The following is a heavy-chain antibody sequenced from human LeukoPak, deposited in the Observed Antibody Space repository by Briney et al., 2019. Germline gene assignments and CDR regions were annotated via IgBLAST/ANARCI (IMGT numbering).Heavy chain of an antibody. CDR1: GFTFSSYA. D-gene: IGHD3-22*01. V-gene: IGHV3-23*01. CDR2: ISRSGGST. CDR3: AKVPYSSGRSTAFDI. J-gene: IGHJ3*02. Sequence: PGGSLTLSCAASGFTFSSYAMSWVRQAPGKGLEWVSAISRSGGSTYYADSVKGRFTISRDNSKNTLYLQMNSLRAEDTAVYYCAKVPYSSGRSTAFDIWGQGTMVTVSS.